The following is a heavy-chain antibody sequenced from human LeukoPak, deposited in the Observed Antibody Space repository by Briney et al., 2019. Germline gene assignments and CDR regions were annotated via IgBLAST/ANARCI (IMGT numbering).Heavy chain of an antibody. CDR2: THPEGNEK. Sequence: PGGSLRLSCAVSGFTFSNFWMSWVRQAPGRGLEWVADTHPEGNEKYHVESVKGRFTISRDNTKNLLFLQMNGLRVEDTAVYYCARGDDFSGDHWGQGTLVTVSS. CDR1: GFTFSNFW. J-gene: IGHJ4*02. V-gene: IGHV3-7*04. D-gene: IGHD1-1*01. CDR3: ARGDDFSGDH.